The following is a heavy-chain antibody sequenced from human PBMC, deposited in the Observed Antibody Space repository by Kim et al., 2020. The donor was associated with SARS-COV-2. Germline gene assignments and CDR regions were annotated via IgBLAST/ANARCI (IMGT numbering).Heavy chain of an antibody. CDR1: GYTFTSYG. CDR3: ARCLVVSGDYYYYGRDV. D-gene: IGHD2-8*02. CDR2: ISAYNGNT. Sequence: ASVKVSCKASGYTFTSYGISWVRQAPGQGLEWMGWISAYNGNTNYAQKLQGRVTMTTDTSTSTAYMELRSLRSDDTAVYYCARCLVVSGDYYYYGRDVWGQGTPVTVSS. J-gene: IGHJ6*02. V-gene: IGHV1-18*01.